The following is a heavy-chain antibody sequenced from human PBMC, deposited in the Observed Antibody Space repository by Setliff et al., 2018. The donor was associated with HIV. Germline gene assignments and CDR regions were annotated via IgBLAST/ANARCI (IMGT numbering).Heavy chain of an antibody. D-gene: IGHD3-10*01. J-gene: IGHJ4*02. CDR1: GYSFNYYA. CDR3: ARDRLISVVRGLSDS. CDR2: ITAYSGVT. Sequence: GASVKVSCKASGYSFNYYAITWVRQAPGQGLEWLGWITAYSGVTNYAQSLQGRVTMTADTSTSTAYMERRSLTSDDTAVYYCARDRLISVVRGLSDSWGQGTLVTVSS. V-gene: IGHV1-18*01.